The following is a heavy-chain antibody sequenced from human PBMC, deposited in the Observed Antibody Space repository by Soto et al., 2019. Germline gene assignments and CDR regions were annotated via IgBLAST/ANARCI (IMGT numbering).Heavy chain of an antibody. J-gene: IGHJ4*02. Sequence: TSETLSLTCTVSGGSISSSSYYWGWIRQPPGKGLEWIGSIYYSGSTYYNPSLKSRVTISVDTSKNQFSLKLSSVTAADTAVYYCARQESPYYFDYWGQGTLVTVSS. CDR2: IYYSGST. V-gene: IGHV4-39*01. CDR1: GGSISSSSYY. CDR3: ARQESPYYFDY.